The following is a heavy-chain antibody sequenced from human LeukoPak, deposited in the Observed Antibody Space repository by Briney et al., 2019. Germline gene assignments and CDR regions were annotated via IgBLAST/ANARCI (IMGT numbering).Heavy chain of an antibody. D-gene: IGHD4-17*01. J-gene: IGHJ4*02. Sequence: GGSLRLSCAASGFTFSSYWMHWVRQAPGKGLVWVSRISGDGRTTSYADSVKGRFTISRDNAKNTLYLQMNSLRGEDTAVYYCVDYGERWGQGTLVTVSS. CDR2: ISGDGRTT. V-gene: IGHV3-74*01. CDR3: VDYGER. CDR1: GFTFSSYW.